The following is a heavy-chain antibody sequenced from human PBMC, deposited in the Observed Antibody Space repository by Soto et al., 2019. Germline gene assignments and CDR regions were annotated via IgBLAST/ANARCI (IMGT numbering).Heavy chain of an antibody. D-gene: IGHD3-3*01. CDR3: ARIRGVEWPDYYYPGRDV. CDR2: IDWDDDK. CDR1: GFSLSTSGMC. Sequence: ASGPTLVNPTQTLTLTCTFSGFSLSTSGMCVSWIRQPPGKALEWLALIDWDDDKYYSTSLKTRLTISKDTSKNQVVLTMTNMAPVDTATFYCARIRGVEWPDYYYPGRDVGGQGATVPVPS. J-gene: IGHJ6*02. V-gene: IGHV2-70*13.